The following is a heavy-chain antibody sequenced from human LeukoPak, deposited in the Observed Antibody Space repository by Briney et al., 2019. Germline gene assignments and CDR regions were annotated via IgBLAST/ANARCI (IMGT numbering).Heavy chain of an antibody. CDR3: ARDQSSRYHYYMDV. CDR2: IYYTGST. Sequence: SETLSLTCTVSGGSISSSSYYWGWIRQPPGKGLEWIGSIYYTGSTYYNPPLKSRITISADTSKNQFSLRLSSVTAADTAVYYCARDQSSRYHYYMDVWGKGPRSPSP. CDR1: GGSISSSSYY. J-gene: IGHJ6*03. V-gene: IGHV4-39*07.